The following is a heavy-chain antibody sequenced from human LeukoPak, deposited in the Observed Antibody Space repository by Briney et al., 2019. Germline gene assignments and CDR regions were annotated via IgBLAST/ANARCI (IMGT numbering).Heavy chain of an antibody. V-gene: IGHV4-39*01. CDR2: MSYSGST. CDR1: GGSISSSSHY. Sequence: SETLSLTCTVSGGSISSSSHYWGWIRQPPGKGLEWIGIMSYSGSTYYNPSLKSRATISVDTSKNQFSLKLSSVTAADAAVYYCARNTRSSWYIDYWGQGTLVTVSS. D-gene: IGHD6-13*01. CDR3: ARNTRSSWYIDY. J-gene: IGHJ4*02.